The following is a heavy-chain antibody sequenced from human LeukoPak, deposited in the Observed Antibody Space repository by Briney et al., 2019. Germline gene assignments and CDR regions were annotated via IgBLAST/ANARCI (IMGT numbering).Heavy chain of an antibody. J-gene: IGHJ5*02. CDR3: ASGITFGGVIVTGWFDP. CDR2: INPNSGGT. CDR1: GYTFTGYY. D-gene: IGHD3-16*02. Sequence: ASVKVSCKASGYTFTGYYIHWVRQAPGQGLEWMGWINPNSGGTNYAQKFQGRVTMTRDTSISTAYMELSRLRSDDTAVYYCASGITFGGVIVTGWFDPWGQGNLVTVSS. V-gene: IGHV1-2*02.